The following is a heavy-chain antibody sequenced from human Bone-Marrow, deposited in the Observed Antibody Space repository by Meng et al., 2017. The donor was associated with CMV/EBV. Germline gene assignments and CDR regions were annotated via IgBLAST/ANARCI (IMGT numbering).Heavy chain of an antibody. CDR1: GGSISSYF. CDR3: ARDGLQWFNP. CDR2: VDNSGNT. J-gene: IGHJ5*02. Sequence: SDTLSLTCTVSGGSISSYFWSWIRQPPGKGLEWLGYVDNSGNTNYSHSLKSRVTISLDTSKNQFSLNLTSVTVADTAVYLCARDGLQWFNPWGQGTLVTVSS. D-gene: IGHD4-11*01. V-gene: IGHV4-59*01.